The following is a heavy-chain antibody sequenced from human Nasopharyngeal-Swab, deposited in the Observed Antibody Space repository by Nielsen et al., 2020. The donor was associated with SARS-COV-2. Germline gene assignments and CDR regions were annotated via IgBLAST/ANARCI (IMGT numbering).Heavy chain of an antibody. CDR1: GFTFSSYW. Sequence: GESLKISWAASGFTFSSYWMHWVRQAPGKGLVWVSRINSDGSSTSYADSVKGRFTISRDNAKNTLYLQMNSLRAEDTAVYYCARPGAGKLDYWGQGTLVTVSS. CDR3: ARPGAGKLDY. J-gene: IGHJ4*02. CDR2: INSDGSST. D-gene: IGHD6-19*01. V-gene: IGHV3-74*01.